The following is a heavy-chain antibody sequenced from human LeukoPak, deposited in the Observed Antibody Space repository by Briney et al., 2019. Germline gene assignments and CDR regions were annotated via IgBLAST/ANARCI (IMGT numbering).Heavy chain of an antibody. D-gene: IGHD3-10*01. V-gene: IGHV1-2*02. CDR3: ASQFYASETYYAYFDY. CDR2: INPNSGGT. CDR1: GYTFTDYY. Sequence: GASVKVSCTASGYTFTDYYMHWVRQAPGQGLEWMGWINPNSGGTNYAQKSQSRVTMSRDTSINTVYVELSSLRSDDTAVFYCASQFYASETYYAYFDYWGQGTLVTVSS. J-gene: IGHJ4*02.